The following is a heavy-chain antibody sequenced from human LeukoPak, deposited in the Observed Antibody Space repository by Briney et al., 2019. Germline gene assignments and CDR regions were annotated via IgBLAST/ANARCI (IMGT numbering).Heavy chain of an antibody. CDR3: ARSYTNYYDSSSYFDY. D-gene: IGHD3-22*01. CDR1: GFTFSSYS. Sequence: GGSLRLSCAASGFTFSSYSMNWFRQAPGKGLEWVSSISSSSSYIYYEDSVKGRFTISRDNAKNSLYLQMNSLRAEDTAVYYCARSYTNYYDSSSYFDYWGQGTLVTVSS. J-gene: IGHJ4*02. CDR2: ISSSSSYI. V-gene: IGHV3-21*01.